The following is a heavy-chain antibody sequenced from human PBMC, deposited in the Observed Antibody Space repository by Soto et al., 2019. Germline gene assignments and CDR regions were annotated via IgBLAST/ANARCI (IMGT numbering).Heavy chain of an antibody. D-gene: IGHD3-9*01. V-gene: IGHV4-59*01. J-gene: IGHJ5*02. CDR3: ARCPIDHYWFDP. CDR1: GSDITTYY. CDR2: IYDTGST. Sequence: QVQLQESGPGLVKPSETLSLTCTVSGSDITTYYWSWLRQSPGKGLEWIGHIYDTGSTTYNPSLKSRVTISVDTSNKQFSLRLTSVTAADTAVYYCARCPIDHYWFDPWGQGTLVTVSS.